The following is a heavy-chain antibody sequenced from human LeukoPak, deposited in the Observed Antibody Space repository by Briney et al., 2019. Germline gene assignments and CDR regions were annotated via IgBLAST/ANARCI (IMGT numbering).Heavy chain of an antibody. CDR3: ARRVYGGPGRNYYYYIDV. J-gene: IGHJ6*03. D-gene: IGHD4-23*01. CDR2: IYYSGST. Sequence: SETLSLTSTVPGGSISSSSYYWGWIRQPPGKGLEWLGSIYYSGSTYYNPSLKSRVTISVDTSKNQFSLKLSYVTAADTAVYYCARRVYGGPGRNYYYYIDVWGKGTTVTVSS. V-gene: IGHV4-39*01. CDR1: GGSISSSSYY.